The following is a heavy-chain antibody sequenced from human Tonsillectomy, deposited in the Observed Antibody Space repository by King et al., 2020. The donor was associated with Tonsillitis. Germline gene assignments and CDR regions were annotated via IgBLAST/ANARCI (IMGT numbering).Heavy chain of an antibody. CDR1: GGSISNYY. V-gene: IGHV4-59*01. Sequence: QLQESGPGLVKPSETLSLTCTVSGGSISNYYWSWIRQSPGKGLEWIGYIYYSGSTNYNPSLKSRVTISVDTSKNQFSLKLSSVTAADTAVYYCARECGPVTTRVDIWGQGTMVTVSS. D-gene: IGHD4-17*01. CDR2: IYYSGST. CDR3: ARECGPVTTRVDI. J-gene: IGHJ3*02.